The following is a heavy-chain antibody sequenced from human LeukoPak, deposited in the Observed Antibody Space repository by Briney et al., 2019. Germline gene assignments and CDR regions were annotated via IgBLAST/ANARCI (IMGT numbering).Heavy chain of an antibody. D-gene: IGHD2-2*01. V-gene: IGHV3-11*01. Sequence: GGSLRLSCAASGFTFSDYYMSWIRQAPGKGLEWVSYISSSDSTVYYADSVKGRFTISRDNAKNSLYLQMNSLRAEDTAVYYCARDGDIVVVPAAGGWFDPWGQGTLVTVSS. J-gene: IGHJ5*02. CDR3: ARDGDIVVVPAAGGWFDP. CDR1: GFTFSDYY. CDR2: ISSSDSTV.